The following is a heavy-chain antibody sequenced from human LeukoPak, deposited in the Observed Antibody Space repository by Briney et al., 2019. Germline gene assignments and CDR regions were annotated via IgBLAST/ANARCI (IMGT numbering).Heavy chain of an antibody. V-gene: IGHV3-74*01. CDR3: ARVAVVVPAAIRISNYYYYYGMDV. J-gene: IGHJ6*02. D-gene: IGHD2-2*01. CDR1: GFTFSSYW. Sequence: GGSLRLSCAASGFTFSSYWMHWVRQAPGKGLVWVSRINSDGSSTSYGDSVKGRFTISRDNAKNTLYLQMNSLRAEDTAVCYCARVAVVVPAAIRISNYYYYYGMDVWGQGTTVTVSS. CDR2: INSDGSST.